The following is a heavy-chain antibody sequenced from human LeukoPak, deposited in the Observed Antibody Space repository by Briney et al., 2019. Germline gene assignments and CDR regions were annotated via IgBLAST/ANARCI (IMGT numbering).Heavy chain of an antibody. CDR3: ARHSPFYVAGPMFDY. D-gene: IGHD6-19*01. CDR1: GGSISSSSYY. CDR2: IYYSGST. V-gene: IGHV4-39*01. J-gene: IGHJ4*02. Sequence: SETLSLTCTVSGGSISSSSYYWGWIRQPPGKGLEWIGSIYYSGSTYYNPSLKSRVTISVDTSKNQFSLKLSSVTAADTAVYYCARHSPFYVAGPMFDYWGQGTLVTVSS.